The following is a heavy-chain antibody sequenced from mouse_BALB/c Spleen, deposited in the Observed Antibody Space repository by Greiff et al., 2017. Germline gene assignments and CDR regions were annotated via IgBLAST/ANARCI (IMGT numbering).Heavy chain of an antibody. CDR2: ISSGGSYT. V-gene: IGHV5-9-4*01. J-gene: IGHJ4*01. Sequence: EVKLQESGGGLVKPGGSLKLSCAASGFTFSSYAMSWVRQSPEKRLEWVAEISSGGSYTYYPDTVTGRFTISRDNAKNTLYLEMSSLRSEDTAMYYCARYRYSYAMDYWGQGTSVTVSS. CDR1: GFTFSSYA. D-gene: IGHD2-14*01. CDR3: ARYRYSYAMDY.